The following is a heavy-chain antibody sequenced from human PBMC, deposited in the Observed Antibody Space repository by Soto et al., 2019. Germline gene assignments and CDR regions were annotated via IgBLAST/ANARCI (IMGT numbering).Heavy chain of an antibody. J-gene: IGHJ5*02. D-gene: IGHD6-13*01. CDR2: IYYSGST. V-gene: IGHV4-39*01. CDR1: GDSISSGFYF. Sequence: SETLSLTCTVSGDSISSGFYFWGWVRQPPGKGLEWIGTIYYSGSTYYTPSLKSRVTISVDTSQNQFSLRLSSVTAADTAMYYCARHPYSNLWYHGLDPWGQGTLVTVSS. CDR3: ARHPYSNLWYHGLDP.